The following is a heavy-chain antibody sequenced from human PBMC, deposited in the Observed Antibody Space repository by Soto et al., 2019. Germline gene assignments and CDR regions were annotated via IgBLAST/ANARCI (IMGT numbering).Heavy chain of an antibody. CDR3: ARGTIAARPYYYYGMDV. D-gene: IGHD6-6*01. V-gene: IGHV5-10-1*01. CDR1: GYSFTSYW. CDR2: IDPSDSYT. Sequence: GESLKISCKGSGYSFTSYWISWVRQMPGKGLEWMGRIDPSDSYTNYSPSFRGHVTISADKSISTAYLQWSSLKASDTAMYYCARGTIAARPYYYYGMDVWGQGTTVTVSS. J-gene: IGHJ6*02.